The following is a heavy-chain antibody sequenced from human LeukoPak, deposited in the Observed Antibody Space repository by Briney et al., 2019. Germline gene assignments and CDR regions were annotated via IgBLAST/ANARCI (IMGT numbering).Heavy chain of an antibody. D-gene: IGHD6-6*01. Sequence: SETLSLTCTVSGYSISSGYYWGWIRQPPGKGLEWIGSIYHSGSTYYNPSLKSRVTISVDTSKNQFSLKLSSVTAADTAVYYCAHGGQEYSKNPIYYFDYWGQGTLVTVSS. CDR1: GYSISSGYY. J-gene: IGHJ4*02. CDR3: AHGGQEYSKNPIYYFDY. V-gene: IGHV4-38-2*02. CDR2: IYHSGST.